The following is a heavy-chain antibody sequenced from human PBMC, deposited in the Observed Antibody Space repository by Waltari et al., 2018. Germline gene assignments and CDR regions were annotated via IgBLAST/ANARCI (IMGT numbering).Heavy chain of an antibody. CDR3: ARNQCDLASYYYYYMDV. J-gene: IGHJ6*03. CDR1: GYSISSGYY. CDR2: IYHNGST. V-gene: IGHV4-38-2*01. Sequence: VQLQESGPGLVKPSETLSLTCAVSGYSISSGYYWGWIRQPPGKGLEWIGVIYHNGSTYYNPSLKSRVTISVDTAKNPFSLKLSSVTASDTAVYYCARNQCDLASYYYYYMDVWGKGTTVTVSS. D-gene: IGHD2-21*02.